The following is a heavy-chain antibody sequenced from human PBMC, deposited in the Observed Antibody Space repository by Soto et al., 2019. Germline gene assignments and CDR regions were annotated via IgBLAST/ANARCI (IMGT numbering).Heavy chain of an antibody. J-gene: IGHJ4*02. V-gene: IGHV3-23*01. D-gene: IGHD3-3*01. CDR3: AKWDYEFWSGYPKY. Sequence: EVQLLEAGGGLVQPGGSLRLSCAASGFTFSRNAMSWVRQAQGKGLEWVSAIRGVGGSTYYADSVKGRFTISRDNSKNTMYLQMNSLRAEDTAIYYCAKWDYEFWSGYPKYWGQGTLVTVSS. CDR2: IRGVGGST. CDR1: GFTFSRNA.